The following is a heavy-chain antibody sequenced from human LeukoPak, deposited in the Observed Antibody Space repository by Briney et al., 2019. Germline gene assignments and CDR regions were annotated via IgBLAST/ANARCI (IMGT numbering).Heavy chain of an antibody. V-gene: IGHV4-34*01. Sequence: SETLSLTCAVYGGSFSGYYWSWIRQPPGKGLEWIGEINHSGSTNYNPSLKSRVTISVDTSKNQFSLKLSSVTAADTAVYYCARSKGIAAAGTVPYFDYWGQGTLVTVSS. D-gene: IGHD6-13*01. CDR3: ARSKGIAAAGTVPYFDY. CDR2: INHSGST. CDR1: GGSFSGYY. J-gene: IGHJ4*02.